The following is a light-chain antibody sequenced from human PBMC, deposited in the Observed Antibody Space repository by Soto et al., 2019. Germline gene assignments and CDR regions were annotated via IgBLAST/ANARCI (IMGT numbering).Light chain of an antibody. CDR2: DAS. V-gene: IGKV1-5*01. J-gene: IGKJ1*01. Sequence: DIQMTQSPSTLSASVGDRVTITCRASQSISSWLAWYQQKPGKAPKLLIYDASSLESGVTSRFSGSGSGTELTLTISSLQPDDFATYYCQQYNSYPWTFGQGTKVEIK. CDR1: QSISSW. CDR3: QQYNSYPWT.